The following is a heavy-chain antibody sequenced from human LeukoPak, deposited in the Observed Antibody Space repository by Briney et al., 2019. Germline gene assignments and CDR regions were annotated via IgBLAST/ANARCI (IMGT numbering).Heavy chain of an antibody. J-gene: IGHJ6*04. Sequence: GGSLRLSCAASGFTFSSYAMHWVRQAPGKGLEWVAVISYDGSNKYYADSVKGRFTISRDNSKNTLYLQMNRLRAEDTAVYYCARDLKDIVVVVAATWDVWGKGTTVTVSS. CDR1: GFTFSSYA. CDR2: ISYDGSNK. D-gene: IGHD2-15*01. CDR3: ARDLKDIVVVVAATWDV. V-gene: IGHV3-30*04.